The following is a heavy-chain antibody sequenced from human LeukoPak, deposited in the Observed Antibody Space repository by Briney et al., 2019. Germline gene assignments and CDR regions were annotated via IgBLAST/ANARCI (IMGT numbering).Heavy chain of an antibody. J-gene: IGHJ5*02. CDR1: GYTFSNYW. CDR3: AKGLRWAPGGWFGA. CDR2: IQPGESDV. Sequence: RGESLKISCQGSGYTFSNYWIGWVRQTPGKGMEWMGTIQPGESDVRYNTAFQGQVTISADESISTVYLQWSNLKASDSAIYYCAKGLRWAPGGWFGAWGPGTLVTVSS. V-gene: IGHV5-51*01. D-gene: IGHD1-26*01.